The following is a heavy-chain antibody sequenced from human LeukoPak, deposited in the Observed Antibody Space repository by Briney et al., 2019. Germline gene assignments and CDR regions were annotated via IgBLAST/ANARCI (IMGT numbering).Heavy chain of an antibody. J-gene: IGHJ5*02. CDR2: IYYSGST. CDR1: GGSISSYY. Sequence: SETLSLTCTVSGGSISSYYWSWIRQPPGKGLEWIGYIYYSGSTNYNPSLKSRVTISVDTSKNQFSLKLSSVTAADTAVYYCAREGYCSSTSCYNWFHPWGQGTLVTVSS. CDR3: AREGYCSSTSCYNWFHP. D-gene: IGHD2-2*01. V-gene: IGHV4-59*01.